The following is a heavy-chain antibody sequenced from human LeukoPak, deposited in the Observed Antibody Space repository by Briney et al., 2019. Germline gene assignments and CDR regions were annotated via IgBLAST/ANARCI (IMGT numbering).Heavy chain of an antibody. CDR2: INHSGST. CDR3: ARGIYSGYDRDY. J-gene: IGHJ4*02. CDR1: GGSFSGYY. V-gene: IGHV4-34*01. D-gene: IGHD5-12*01. Sequence: PSETLSLTCAVYGGSFSGYYWSWIRQPPGKGLEWIGEINHSGSTKYNSSLKSRVTISVDKSKNQFSLKLSSVTAADTAVYYCARGIYSGYDRDYWGQGTLVTVSS.